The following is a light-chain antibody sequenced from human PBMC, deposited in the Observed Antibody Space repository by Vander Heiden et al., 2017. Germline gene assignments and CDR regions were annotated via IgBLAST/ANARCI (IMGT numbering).Light chain of an antibody. J-gene: IGLJ1*01. CDR1: SSDVGAYCY. CDR2: DVS. Sequence: QSALTQPASVSGSPGQSITISCTGTSSDVGAYCYVSWYQQHPGKAPKLMIYDVSNRPSGVSNRFSGSKSGNTASLTISGLQAEDEADYYCNSYTTSSTLVFGTGTKVTVL. CDR3: NSYTTSSTLV. V-gene: IGLV2-14*03.